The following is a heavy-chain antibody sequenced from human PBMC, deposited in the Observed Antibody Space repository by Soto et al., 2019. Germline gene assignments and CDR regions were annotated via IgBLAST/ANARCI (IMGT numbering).Heavy chain of an antibody. CDR2: IGTSGST. CDR3: ARGGQDFWSGPFDY. D-gene: IGHD3-3*01. V-gene: IGHV4-4*07. J-gene: IGHJ4*02. CDR1: GGSISNYY. Sequence: SETLSLTCTVSGGSISNYYCNWIRQPAGKGLEWIGRIGTSGSTNYNPSLKSRVTMSVDTSKQEFSLKLSSVTAADTALYYCARGGQDFWSGPFDYWGRGALVTVSS.